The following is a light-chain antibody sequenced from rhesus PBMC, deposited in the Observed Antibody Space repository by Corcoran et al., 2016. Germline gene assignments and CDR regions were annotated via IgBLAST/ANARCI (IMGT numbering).Light chain of an antibody. V-gene: IGKV1-33*02. CDR3: QQHNSYPLT. CDR1: QGISKY. CDR2: AAS. Sequence: DIQMTQSPSSLSASVGDTVTITCQASQGISKYLAWYQQKPGNAPQLLIYAASTLQSGVPSRFSGSGSGTEFTLTISSLQPEDFATYYCQQHNSYPLTFGGGTKVELK. J-gene: IGKJ4*01.